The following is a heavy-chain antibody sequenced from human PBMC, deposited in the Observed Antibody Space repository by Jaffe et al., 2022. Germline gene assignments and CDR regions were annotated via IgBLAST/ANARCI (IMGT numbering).Heavy chain of an antibody. CDR1: GGSVSSGSYY. CDR3: ARGGPFGDYIWGSYRENPMDV. Sequence: QVQLQESGPGLVKPSETLSLTCTVSGGSVSSGSYYWSWIRQPPGKGLEWIGYIYYSGSTNYNPSLKSRVTISVDTSKNQFSLKLSSVTAADTAVYYCARGGPFGDYIWGSYRENPMDVWGKGTTVTVSS. V-gene: IGHV4-61*01. J-gene: IGHJ6*03. D-gene: IGHD3-16*02. CDR2: IYYSGST.